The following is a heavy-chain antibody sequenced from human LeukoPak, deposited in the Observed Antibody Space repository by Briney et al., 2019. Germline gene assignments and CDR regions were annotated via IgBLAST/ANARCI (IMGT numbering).Heavy chain of an antibody. V-gene: IGHV4-4*02. J-gene: IGHJ6*02. Sequence: PSETLSLTCAVSGGSISSSNWWSWVRQPPGKGLEWIGEIYHSGSTNYNPSLKSRVTISVDKSKNQFSLKLSSVTAADTAVYYCARAVDDVGSYYYYYGMDVWGQGTTVTVSS. CDR2: IYHSGST. CDR3: ARAVDDVGSYYYYYGMDV. D-gene: IGHD3-10*01. CDR1: GGSISSSNW.